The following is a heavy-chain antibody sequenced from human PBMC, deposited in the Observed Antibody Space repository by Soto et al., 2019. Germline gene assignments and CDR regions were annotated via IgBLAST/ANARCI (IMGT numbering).Heavy chain of an antibody. V-gene: IGHV4-4*07. CDR2: IYTSGST. J-gene: IGHJ5*02. Sequence: KTSETLSLTCTVSGGSISSYYWSWIRQPAGKGLEWIGRIYTSGSTNYNPSLKSRVTMSVDTSKNQFSLKLSSVTAADTAVYYCARDGEYCSGGSCYSENWFDPWGQGTLVTVSS. D-gene: IGHD2-15*01. CDR1: GGSISSYY. CDR3: ARDGEYCSGGSCYSENWFDP.